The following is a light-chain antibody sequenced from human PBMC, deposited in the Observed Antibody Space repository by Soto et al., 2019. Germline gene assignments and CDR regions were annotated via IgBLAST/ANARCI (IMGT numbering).Light chain of an antibody. J-gene: IGLJ3*02. Sequence: QSVLTQPPSVSGAPGQRVTISCTGSSSNIGAGYDVHWYQQLPGTAPKLLIFGNNNRPSGVPDRFSGSKSGTSASLAITGLQAEDEADYYCQSYDSSLSCWVFGGGTKLSFL. CDR1: SSNIGAGYD. CDR2: GNN. CDR3: QSYDSSLSCWV. V-gene: IGLV1-40*01.